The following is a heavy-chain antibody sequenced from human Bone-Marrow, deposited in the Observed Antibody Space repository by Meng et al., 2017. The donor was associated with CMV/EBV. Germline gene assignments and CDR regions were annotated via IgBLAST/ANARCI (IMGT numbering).Heavy chain of an antibody. CDR1: GGSISSSSYY. V-gene: IGHV4-39*07. CDR3: ARVGHGDFWSHLGYYFDY. J-gene: IGHJ4*02. CDR2: IYYSGST. D-gene: IGHD3-3*01. Sequence: GSLSLTCTVSGGSISSSSYYWGWIRQPPGKGLEWIGSIYYSGSTYYNPSLKSRVTISVDTSKNQFSLKLSSVTAADTAVYYCARVGHGDFWSHLGYYFDYWGQGTLVTVSS.